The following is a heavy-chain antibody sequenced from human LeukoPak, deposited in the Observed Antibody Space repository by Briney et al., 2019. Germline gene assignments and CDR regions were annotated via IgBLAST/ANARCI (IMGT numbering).Heavy chain of an antibody. CDR1: GFTFGDYA. V-gene: IGHV3-9*01. CDR3: AKANYDSSGYYSS. D-gene: IGHD3-22*01. Sequence: GGSLRLSCTASGFTFGDYAMSWVRQAPGKGLEWVSGISWNSGSIGYADSVKGRFTISRDNAKNSLYLQMNSLRAEDTALYYCAKANYDSSGYYSSWGQGTLVTVSS. J-gene: IGHJ5*02. CDR2: ISWNSGSI.